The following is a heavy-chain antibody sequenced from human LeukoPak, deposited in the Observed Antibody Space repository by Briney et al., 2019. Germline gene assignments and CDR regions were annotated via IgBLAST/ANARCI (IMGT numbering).Heavy chain of an antibody. CDR3: SRVDY. J-gene: IGHJ4*02. CDR2: ISSSSNTI. Sequence: GGSLSFPCAVPGFTSSSYTRNWVRQPPGKGLEWVSYISSSSNTIYYADSVKGRFTISRDNAKSSLYLQMNSLRDEDTAVYYCSRVDYWGQGTLVTVSS. CDR1: GFTSSSYT. V-gene: IGHV3-48*02.